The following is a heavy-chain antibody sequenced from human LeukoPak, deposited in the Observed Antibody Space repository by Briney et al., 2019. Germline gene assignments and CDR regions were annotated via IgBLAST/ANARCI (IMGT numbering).Heavy chain of an antibody. Sequence: PGGSLRLSCAASGFTFSIYSINWVRQAPGKGLEWVANIKQDGSEKYYMDSVKGRFTISRDNAKNSLYLQMNSLRAEDTAVYYCANGEVYFDYWGQGTLVTVSS. D-gene: IGHD4-17*01. CDR3: ANGEVYFDY. J-gene: IGHJ4*02. CDR2: IKQDGSEK. CDR1: GFTFSIYS. V-gene: IGHV3-7*01.